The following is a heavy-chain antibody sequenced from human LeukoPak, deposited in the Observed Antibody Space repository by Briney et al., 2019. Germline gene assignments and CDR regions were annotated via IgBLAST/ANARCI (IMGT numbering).Heavy chain of an antibody. J-gene: IGHJ4*02. CDR2: IIPIFGTA. Sequence: SVKVSCKASGGTFSSYAISWVRQAPGQGLEWMGGIIPIFGTANYAQKFQGRVTITADESTSTAYMELSSLRSEDTAVYYCATAMRYFDWLLPLDYWGQGTLVTVSS. V-gene: IGHV1-69*13. D-gene: IGHD3-9*01. CDR3: ATAMRYFDWLLPLDY. CDR1: GGTFSSYA.